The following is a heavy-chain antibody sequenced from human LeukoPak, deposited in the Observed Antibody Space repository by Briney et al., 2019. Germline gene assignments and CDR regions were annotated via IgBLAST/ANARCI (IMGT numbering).Heavy chain of an antibody. Sequence: PGGPLRLSCAASGFTFSSYWMSWVRQAPGKGLEWVANIKQDGSEKYYVDSVKGRFTISRDNAKNSLYLQMNSLRAEDTAVYYCASATSWLPFDYWGQGTLVTVSS. CDR3: ASATSWLPFDY. V-gene: IGHV3-7*01. D-gene: IGHD5-12*01. CDR1: GFTFSSYW. CDR2: IKQDGSEK. J-gene: IGHJ4*02.